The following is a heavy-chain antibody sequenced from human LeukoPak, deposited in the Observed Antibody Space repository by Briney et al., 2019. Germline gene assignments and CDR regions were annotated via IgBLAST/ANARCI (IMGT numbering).Heavy chain of an antibody. Sequence: GPTLVNPTQTLTLTCTFSRFSHSTSGMCVSWIRQPPGKALEWLARIDWDDDKYYSTSLKTRLTISKDTSKNQVVLTMTNMDPVDTATYYCARISNYYDSSGRFDYWGQGTLVTVSS. CDR3: ARISNYYDSSGRFDY. CDR1: RFSHSTSGMC. V-gene: IGHV2-70*11. D-gene: IGHD3-22*01. CDR2: IDWDDDK. J-gene: IGHJ4*02.